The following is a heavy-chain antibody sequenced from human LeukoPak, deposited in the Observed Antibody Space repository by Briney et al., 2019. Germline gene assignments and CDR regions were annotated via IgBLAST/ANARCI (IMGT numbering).Heavy chain of an antibody. V-gene: IGHV1-2*02. J-gene: IGHJ4*02. CDR1: GYTFTGYY. CDR2: INPNSGGT. CDR3: AREVGGSGSYYTDY. D-gene: IGHD3-10*01. Sequence: VASVKVSCKASGYTFTGYYMHWVRQAPGQGLEWMGWINPNSGGTNYAQKLQGRVTMTRDTSISTAYMELGRLRSDGTAVYYCAREVGGSGSYYTDYWGQGTLVTVSS.